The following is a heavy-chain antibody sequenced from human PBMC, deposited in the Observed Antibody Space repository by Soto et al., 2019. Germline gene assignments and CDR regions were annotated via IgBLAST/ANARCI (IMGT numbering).Heavy chain of an antibody. CDR1: GASVSSGDGY. CDR2: IYYSGDS. CDR3: VGTGTTDDY. J-gene: IGHJ4*02. Sequence: SEPLSLTCTVSGASVSSGDGYWSSIRQSPGKGLEWIGYIYYSGDSYYNPSLKGRLTISIDTSKNQFSLILNSVTVADTAIYYCVGTGTTDDYWGRGTPVTVSS. V-gene: IGHV4-30-4*01. D-gene: IGHD4-17*01.